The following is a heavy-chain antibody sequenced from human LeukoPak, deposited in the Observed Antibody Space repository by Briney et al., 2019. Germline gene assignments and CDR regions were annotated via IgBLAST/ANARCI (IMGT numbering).Heavy chain of an antibody. V-gene: IGHV4-34*01. D-gene: IGHD3-10*01. CDR2: INHSGST. J-gene: IGHJ4*02. CDR3: ARRPYYYGSGSRGYFDY. Sequence: PSETLSLTCAVYGGSFSGYYWSWIRQPPGKGLEWIGEINHSGSTNYNPSLKSRVTISVDTSKNQFSLKLSSVTAADTAVYYCARRPYYYGSGSRGYFDYWGQGTLVTVSS. CDR1: GGSFSGYY.